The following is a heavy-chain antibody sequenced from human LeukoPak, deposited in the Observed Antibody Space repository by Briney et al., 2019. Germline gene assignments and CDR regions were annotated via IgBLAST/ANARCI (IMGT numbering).Heavy chain of an antibody. J-gene: IGHJ3*02. CDR3: AKGGSTRPWYFDI. CDR1: GYTLINYG. V-gene: IGHV1-18*01. Sequence: ASVKVSCKASGYTLINYGISWVRQAPGQGLEWMGWISFKNGNTNSAQKFQGRVTLTTDTSTSTAYMELMSLRSDDTAVYYCAKGGSTRPWYFDIWGQGTMVTVSS. D-gene: IGHD2-2*01. CDR2: ISFKNGNT.